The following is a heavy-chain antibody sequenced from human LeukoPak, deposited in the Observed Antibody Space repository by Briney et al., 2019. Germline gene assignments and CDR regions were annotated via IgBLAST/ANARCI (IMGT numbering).Heavy chain of an antibody. V-gene: IGHV4-4*07. D-gene: IGHD3-3*01. CDR3: ARESRRRFLEWLHWFDP. CDR1: GGSISSYY. Sequence: PSETLSLTCTVSGGSISSYYWSWIRQPAGKGLEWIGRIYTSGSTNYNPSLKSRVTMSVDTSKNLFSLKLSSVTAADTAVYYCARESRRRFLEWLHWFDPWGQGTLVTVSS. J-gene: IGHJ5*02. CDR2: IYTSGST.